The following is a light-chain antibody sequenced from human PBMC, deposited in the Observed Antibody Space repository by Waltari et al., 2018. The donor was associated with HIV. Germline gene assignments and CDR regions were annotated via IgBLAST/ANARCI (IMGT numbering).Light chain of an antibody. CDR3: QQYNNWPRT. CDR2: GAF. V-gene: IGKV3-15*01. Sequence: EIVMTQSPATLSVSPGERATLSCRASQSVSSNLAWYQQKPGQAPRLLIYGAFTRATGIPARFSGSGSGTGFTLTISSLQSEDFALYYCQQYNNWPRTFGQGTKVEIK. CDR1: QSVSSN. J-gene: IGKJ1*01.